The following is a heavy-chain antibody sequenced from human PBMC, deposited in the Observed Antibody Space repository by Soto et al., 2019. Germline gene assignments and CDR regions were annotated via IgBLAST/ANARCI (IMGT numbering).Heavy chain of an antibody. J-gene: IGHJ4*02. D-gene: IGHD3-3*01. V-gene: IGHV4-59*01. CDR2: IYYSGST. Sequence: PSETLSLTCTVSGGSISSYYWSWIRQPPGKGLGWIGYIYYSGSTNYNPSLKSRVTISVDTSKNQFSLKLSSVTAADTAVYYCARASTRITIFGVVFDYWGQGTLVTVSS. CDR1: GGSISSYY. CDR3: ARASTRITIFGVVFDY.